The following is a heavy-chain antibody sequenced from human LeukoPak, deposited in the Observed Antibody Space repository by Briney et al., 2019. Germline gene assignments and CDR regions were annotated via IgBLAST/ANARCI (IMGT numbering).Heavy chain of an antibody. CDR2: IIPIFGTA. J-gene: IGHJ4*02. V-gene: IGHV1-69*13. CDR3: ASTYYYGSGSYRGGRFDY. CDR1: GGTFISYA. D-gene: IGHD3-10*01. Sequence: SVTVSCKASGGTFISYAISWVRQAPGQGPEWMGGIIPIFGTANYAQKFQGRVTITADEPTSTAYMELSSLRSEDTAVYYCASTYYYGSGSYRGGRFDYWGQGTLVTVSS.